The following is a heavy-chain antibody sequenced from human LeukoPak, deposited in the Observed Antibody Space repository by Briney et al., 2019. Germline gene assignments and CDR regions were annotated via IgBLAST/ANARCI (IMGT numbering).Heavy chain of an antibody. V-gene: IGHV3-21*01. D-gene: IGHD1-26*01. Sequence: GGSLRVSCAASGFTFSSYSMNWVRQAPGKGLEWVSSISSSSSYIYYGDSVKGRFTISRDNAKNSLYLQMNSLRAEDTAVYYCARAVVGAKTRGEDAFDIWGQGTMVTVSS. CDR2: ISSSSSYI. J-gene: IGHJ3*02. CDR3: ARAVVGAKTRGEDAFDI. CDR1: GFTFSSYS.